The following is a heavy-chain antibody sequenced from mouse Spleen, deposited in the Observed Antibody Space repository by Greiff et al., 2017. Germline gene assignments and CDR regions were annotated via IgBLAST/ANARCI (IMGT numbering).Heavy chain of an antibody. D-gene: IGHD2-12*01. Sequence: VQLQQSGPELVKPGASVKISCKASGYSFTSYYIHWVKQRPGQGLEWIGWIYPGSGNTKYNEKFKGKATLTADTSSSTAYMQLSSLTSEDSAVYYCARTLSYDYFDYWGQGTTLTVSS. V-gene: IGHV1-66*01. CDR3: ARTLSYDYFDY. J-gene: IGHJ2*01. CDR2: IYPGSGNT. CDR1: GYSFTSYY.